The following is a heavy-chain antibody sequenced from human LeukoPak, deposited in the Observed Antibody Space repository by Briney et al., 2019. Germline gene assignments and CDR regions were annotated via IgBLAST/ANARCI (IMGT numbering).Heavy chain of an antibody. J-gene: IGHJ4*02. CDR1: VYTFSSYG. Sequence: ASVTVSFKTSVYTFSSYGVDWVRQAPGQGLEWMGWSSPYKGDSKFAEKFQGRVTMTTDTSTSTAFMELRSLRSDDTGVYYCARVSYNTGWNGDYWGQGTLVTVSS. CDR3: ARVSYNTGWNGDY. V-gene: IGHV1-18*01. D-gene: IGHD6-19*01. CDR2: SSPYKGDS.